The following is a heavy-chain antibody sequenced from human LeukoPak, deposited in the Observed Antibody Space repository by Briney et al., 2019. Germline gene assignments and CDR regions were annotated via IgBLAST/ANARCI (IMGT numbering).Heavy chain of an antibody. CDR2: IVGSDDST. CDR3: ARAPEYSSSSGGDY. CDR1: GFTFSSYA. J-gene: IGHJ4*02. V-gene: IGHV3-23*01. Sequence: GGSLRLSCAASGFTFSSYAMSWVRQAPGKGLEWVSAIVGSDDSTYYADSVKGRFTISRDNAKNSLYLQMNSLRAEDTAVYYCARAPEYSSSSGGDYWGQGTLVTVSS. D-gene: IGHD6-6*01.